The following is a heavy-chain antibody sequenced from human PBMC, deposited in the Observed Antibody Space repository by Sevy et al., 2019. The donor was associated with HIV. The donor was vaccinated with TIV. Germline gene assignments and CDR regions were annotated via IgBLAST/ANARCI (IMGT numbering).Heavy chain of an antibody. CDR1: GFTFNSYG. CDR2: ISYDGSNK. V-gene: IGHV3-30*18. J-gene: IGHJ4*02. Sequence: GGSLRLSCAASGFTFNSYGMHWVRQAPGKGLEWVAVISYDGSNKYYADSVKGRLTISRDNSKNTQYLQINGLGAEDTAVYYCAKGRYYYDSSGYSVFDYWGQGTLVTVSS. D-gene: IGHD3-22*01. CDR3: AKGRYYYDSSGYSVFDY.